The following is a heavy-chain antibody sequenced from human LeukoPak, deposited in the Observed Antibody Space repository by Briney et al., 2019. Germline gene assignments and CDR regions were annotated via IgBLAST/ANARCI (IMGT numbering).Heavy chain of an antibody. CDR1: GFIFDDYA. V-gene: IGHV3-9*03. CDR3: ARDRFRYCSGAYCSHFEF. D-gene: IGHD2-15*01. J-gene: IGHJ4*02. CDR2: TNWNSGTI. Sequence: GGSLRLSCAASGFIFDDYAMHWVRQAPGKGLEWVSGTNWNSGTIGYADSVKGRFTISRDNAKNSLYLQMNSLRADDMAFYYCARDRFRYCSGAYCSHFEFWGQGTLVSVSS.